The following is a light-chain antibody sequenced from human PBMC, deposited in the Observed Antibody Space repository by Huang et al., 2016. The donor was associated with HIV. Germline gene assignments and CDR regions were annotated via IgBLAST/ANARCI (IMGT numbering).Light chain of an antibody. J-gene: IGKJ4*01. Sequence: DIVMTQSPLSLPVAPGEPASISCRSSQSLVHDNGYSYLAWYLQKPGQSPQVLIYMASVRAPGIPDRFRGGGSGTNFTLEINRVDAEDVGTYYCMQSLQSLTFGGGTRLEIK. CDR1: QSLVHDNGYSY. CDR2: MAS. CDR3: MQSLQSLT. V-gene: IGKV2-28*01.